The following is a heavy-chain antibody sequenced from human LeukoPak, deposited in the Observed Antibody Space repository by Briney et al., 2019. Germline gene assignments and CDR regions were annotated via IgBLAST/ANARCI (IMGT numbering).Heavy chain of an antibody. D-gene: IGHD1-1*01. CDR2: IYHSGST. V-gene: IGHV4-38-2*02. J-gene: IGHJ5*02. Sequence: PSETLSLTCTVSGYSISSGYYWGWIRQPPGKGLEWIGSIYHSGSTYYNPSLKSRVTISVDTSKNQFSLKLSSVTAADTAVYYCAKVEVNWFDPWGQGTLVTVSS. CDR3: AKVEVNWFDP. CDR1: GYSISSGYY.